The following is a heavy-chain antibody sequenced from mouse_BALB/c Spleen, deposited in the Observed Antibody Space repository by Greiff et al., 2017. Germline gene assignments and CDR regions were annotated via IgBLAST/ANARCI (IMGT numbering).Heavy chain of an antibody. CDR3: ARSLYGNYTY. J-gene: IGHJ3*01. V-gene: IGHV1S81*02. CDR2: INPSNGRT. D-gene: IGHD2-1*01. Sequence: VKLMESGAELVKPGASVKLSCKASGYTFTSYWMHWVKQRPGQGLEWIGEINPSNGRTNYNDKFKSKATLTVDKSSSTAYMQLSSLTSEDSAVYYCARSLYGNYTYWGQGTLVTVSA. CDR1: GYTFTSYW.